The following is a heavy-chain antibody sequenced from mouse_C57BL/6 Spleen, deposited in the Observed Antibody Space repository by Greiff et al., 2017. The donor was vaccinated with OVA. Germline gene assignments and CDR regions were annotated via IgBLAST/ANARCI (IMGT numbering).Heavy chain of an antibody. CDR1: GFTFSSYA. CDR2: ISDGGSYT. D-gene: IGHD1-1*01. Sequence: EVQLVESGGGLVKPGGSLKLSCAASGFTFSSYAMSWVRQTPEKRLEWVATISDGGSYTYYPDNVKGRFTISRDNAKNNLYLQMSHLKSEDTAMYYCARDSYGSSEGYFDYWGQGTTLTVSS. J-gene: IGHJ2*01. V-gene: IGHV5-4*01. CDR3: ARDSYGSSEGYFDY.